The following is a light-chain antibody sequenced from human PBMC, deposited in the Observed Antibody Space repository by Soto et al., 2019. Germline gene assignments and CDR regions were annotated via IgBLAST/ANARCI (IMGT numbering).Light chain of an antibody. J-gene: IGKJ5*01. CDR3: QQRNVWPTIT. CDR2: DST. Sequence: VLTQSPATMSLSPGQRATLSCGGSQSIHTSLAWYQQKSAKPPRLVIYDSTLRANGVPDRFGGSRSGTEFTLTLNSLEPADFAVYYGQQRNVWPTITFGQGTRLEIK. CDR1: QSIHTS. V-gene: IGKV3-11*01.